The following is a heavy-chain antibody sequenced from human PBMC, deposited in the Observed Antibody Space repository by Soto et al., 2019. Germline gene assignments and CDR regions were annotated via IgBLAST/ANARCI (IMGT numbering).Heavy chain of an antibody. D-gene: IGHD3-10*01. J-gene: IGHJ6*02. CDR3: ARDRYYGSGTYYNFYYGMDV. V-gene: IGHV4-30-4*01. CDR1: GGSISSGDYY. CDR2: IYYSGST. Sequence: SETLSLTCTVSGGSISSGDYYWSWIRQPPGKGLEWIGNIYYSGSTYYNPSLRSRVTISLDTSKSRFSLRLSYVTAADTAVYYCARDRYYGSGTYYNFYYGMDVWGQGTTVTVS.